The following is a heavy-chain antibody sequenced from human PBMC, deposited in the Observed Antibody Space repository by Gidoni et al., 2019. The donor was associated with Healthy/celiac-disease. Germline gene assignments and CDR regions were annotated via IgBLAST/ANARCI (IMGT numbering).Heavy chain of an antibody. D-gene: IGHD3-3*01. CDR2: ISSSSSYI. J-gene: IGHJ5*02. CDR1: GFTFSSYS. V-gene: IGHV3-21*06. CDR3: ARVLDFWSGYYRYNWFDP. Sequence: EVHLVESGGGLVKPGGSLRLSCAASGFTFSSYSLNWGRQAPGQGLEWVSSISSSSSYIYYADSVKGRFTISRDNAKNSLYLQMNSLRAEDTAVYYCARVLDFWSGYYRYNWFDPWGQGTLVTVSS.